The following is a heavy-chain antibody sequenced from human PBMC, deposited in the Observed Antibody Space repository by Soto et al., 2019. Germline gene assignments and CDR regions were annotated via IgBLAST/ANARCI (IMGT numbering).Heavy chain of an antibody. J-gene: IGHJ6*02. D-gene: IGHD3-9*01. CDR2: ISAYNGNT. V-gene: IGHV1-18*01. CDR3: AREGDYDILTGYYIIHYYYGMDV. Sequence: QVQLVQSGAEVKKPGASVKVSCKASGYTFTSYGISWVRQAPGQGLEWMGWISAYNGNTNYAQKLQGRVTMTTDTSTSTAYMELRSVRSDDTAVYYCAREGDYDILTGYYIIHYYYGMDVWGQGTTVTVSS. CDR1: GYTFTSYG.